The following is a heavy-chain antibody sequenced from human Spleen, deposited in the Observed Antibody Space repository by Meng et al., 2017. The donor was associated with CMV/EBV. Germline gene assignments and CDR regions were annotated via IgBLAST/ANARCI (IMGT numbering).Heavy chain of an antibody. J-gene: IGHJ4*02. CDR3: ASEYYYDSSGYAY. CDR2: INHSGST. Sequence: CAGYGGSFSGYYWSWIRQPPGKGLEWIGEINHSGSTNYNPSLKSRVTISVDTSKNQFSLKLSSVTAADTAVYYCASEYYYDSSGYAYWGQGTLVTVSS. CDR1: GGSFSGYY. D-gene: IGHD3-22*01. V-gene: IGHV4-34*01.